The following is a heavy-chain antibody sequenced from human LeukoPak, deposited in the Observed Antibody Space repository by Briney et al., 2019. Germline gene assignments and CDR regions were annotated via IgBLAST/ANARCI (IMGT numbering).Heavy chain of an antibody. D-gene: IGHD4-17*01. Sequence: SETLSLTCTVSGYSISSGYYWGWIRQPPGKGLEWIGSIYHSGSTYYNPSLKSRVTISVDTSKNQFSLELSSVTAADTAVYYCASTPDYGDYKNTFDYWGQGTLVTVSS. CDR1: GYSISSGYY. CDR3: ASTPDYGDYKNTFDY. J-gene: IGHJ4*02. V-gene: IGHV4-38-2*02. CDR2: IYHSGST.